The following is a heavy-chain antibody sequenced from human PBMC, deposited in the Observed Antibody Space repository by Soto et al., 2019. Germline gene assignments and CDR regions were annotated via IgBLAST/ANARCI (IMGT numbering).Heavy chain of an antibody. V-gene: IGHV4-31*03. J-gene: IGHJ2*01. CDR3: AREVSYGVYLVYFDL. D-gene: IGHD4-17*01. CDR1: GGSISSGGYY. Sequence: SETLSLTCTVSGGSISSGGYYWSWIRQHPGKGLEWIGYIYYSGSTYYNPSLKSRVTISVDTSKNQFSLKLSSVTAADTAVYYCAREVSYGVYLVYFDLWGRGTLVTVSS. CDR2: IYYSGST.